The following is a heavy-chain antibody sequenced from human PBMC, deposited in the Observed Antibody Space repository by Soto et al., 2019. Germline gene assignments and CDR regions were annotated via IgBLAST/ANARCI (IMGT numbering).Heavy chain of an antibody. Sequence: SETLSLTCTVSGGSITSYNWNWLRQPPGKALEWIGYVYNSGSTNYNPSLKSRVTISVDRSKNQFSLKLSSVTAADTAVYYCARVPSPWGQGTLVTVSS. CDR2: VYNSGST. J-gene: IGHJ5*02. CDR3: ARVPSP. V-gene: IGHV4-59*12. CDR1: GGSITSYN.